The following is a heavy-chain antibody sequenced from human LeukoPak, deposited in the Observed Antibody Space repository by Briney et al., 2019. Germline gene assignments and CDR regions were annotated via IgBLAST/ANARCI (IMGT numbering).Heavy chain of an antibody. CDR1: GFTFSDYY. Sequence: PGRSLRLSCAASGFTFSDYYMSWIRQAPGKGLEWVSYISSSGSTIYYADSVKGRFTISRDNAKNSLYLQMNSLRAEDTAVYYCARMVRYQLLFDYWGQGTLVTVSS. CDR3: ARMVRYQLLFDY. V-gene: IGHV3-11*04. D-gene: IGHD2-2*01. J-gene: IGHJ4*02. CDR2: ISSSGSTI.